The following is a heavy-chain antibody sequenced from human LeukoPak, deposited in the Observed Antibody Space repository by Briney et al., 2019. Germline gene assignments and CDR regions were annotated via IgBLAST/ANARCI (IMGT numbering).Heavy chain of an antibody. V-gene: IGHV5-51*01. CDR2: IYPGDSDT. CDR3: ATLYCSSTSCYNDAFDI. D-gene: IGHD2-2*02. CDR1: GYSFTSYW. J-gene: IGHJ3*02. Sequence: GESLKISCKGSGYSFTSYWIGWVRQMPGKGLEWMGIIYPGDSDTRYSPSFQGQVTISADKSISTAYLQWSSLKDSDTAMYYCATLYCSSTSCYNDAFDIWGQGTMVTVSS.